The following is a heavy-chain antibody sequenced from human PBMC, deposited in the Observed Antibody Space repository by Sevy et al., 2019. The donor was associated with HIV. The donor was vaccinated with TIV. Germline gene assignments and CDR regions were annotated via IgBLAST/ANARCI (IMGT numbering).Heavy chain of an antibody. D-gene: IGHD3-10*01. CDR2: ISYDGSNK. Sequence: GGSLRLSCAASGFTFSSYAMHWVRQAPGKGLEWVAVISYDGSNKYYADSVKGRFTISRDNSKNTLYLQMNSLRAEDTAVYYCGRGNEFGAFDIWGQGTMVTVSS. J-gene: IGHJ3*02. V-gene: IGHV3-30-3*01. CDR3: GRGNEFGAFDI. CDR1: GFTFSSYA.